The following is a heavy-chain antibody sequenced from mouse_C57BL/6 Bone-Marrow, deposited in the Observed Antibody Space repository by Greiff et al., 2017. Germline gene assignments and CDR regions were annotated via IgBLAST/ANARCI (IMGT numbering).Heavy chain of an antibody. CDR1: GYTFTDYY. V-gene: IGHV1-26*01. Sequence: EVQLQQSGPELVKPGASVKISCKASGYTFTDYYMNWVKQSHGKSLEWIGDINPNNGGTSYNQKFKGKATLTVDKSSSTAYMELRSLTSEDSAVYYCAREAGTFFAYWGQGTLVTVSA. CDR3: AREAGTFFAY. J-gene: IGHJ3*01. D-gene: IGHD3-3*01. CDR2: INPNNGGT.